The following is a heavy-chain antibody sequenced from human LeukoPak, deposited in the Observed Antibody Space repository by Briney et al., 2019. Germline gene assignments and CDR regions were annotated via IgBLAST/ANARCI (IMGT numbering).Heavy chain of an antibody. CDR2: IYYSGST. Sequence: SETLSLTCTVSGGSISSSSYYWGWIRQPPGKGLEWIGSIYYSGSTYYNPSLKSRVTISVDTSKNQFSLKLSSVTAADTAVYYCAREWGGHFDYWGQGTLVTVSS. CDR1: GGSISSSSYY. D-gene: IGHD3-3*01. V-gene: IGHV4-39*01. CDR3: AREWGGHFDY. J-gene: IGHJ4*02.